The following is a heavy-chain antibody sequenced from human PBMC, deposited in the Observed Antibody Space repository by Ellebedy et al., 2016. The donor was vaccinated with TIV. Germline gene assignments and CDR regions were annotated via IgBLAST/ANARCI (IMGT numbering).Heavy chain of an antibody. CDR2: LNWNGGDI. V-gene: IGHV3-9*01. CDR3: TKDSDDILTGSPHSYFES. D-gene: IGHD3-9*01. J-gene: IGHJ4*02. CDR1: GFTFDDYA. Sequence: GGSLRLCCAASGFTFDDYAMHWVRQVPGKGLEWVSGLNWNGGDIGYAASVKGRFTISRDNAKKSLFLQMNSLRPEDTAYYYCTKDSDDILTGSPHSYFESWGQGTLVTVS.